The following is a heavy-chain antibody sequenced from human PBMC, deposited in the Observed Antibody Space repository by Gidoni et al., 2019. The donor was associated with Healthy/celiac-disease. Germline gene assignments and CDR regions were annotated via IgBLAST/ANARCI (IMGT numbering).Heavy chain of an antibody. D-gene: IGHD6-6*01. CDR1: GFTFSSYG. J-gene: IGHJ4*02. V-gene: IGHV3-33*01. Sequence: QVQLVESGGGVVQPGRALRLSCAASGFTFSSYGMHWVRQAPGKGLEWVAVIWYDGSNKYYADSVKGRFTISRDNSKNTLYLQMNSLRAEDTAVYYCARDPATAVSSYYFDYWGQGTLVTVSS. CDR3: ARDPATAVSSYYFDY. CDR2: IWYDGSNK.